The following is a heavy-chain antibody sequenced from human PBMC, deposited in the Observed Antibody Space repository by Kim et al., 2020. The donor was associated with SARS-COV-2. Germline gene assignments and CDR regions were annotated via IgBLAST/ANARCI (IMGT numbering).Heavy chain of an antibody. J-gene: IGHJ4*02. CDR2: T. D-gene: IGHD4-17*01. Sequence: TAYSESVKGRFTISRDDSKNTAYLQMSSLRTEDTAVYFCTRHNPVTDFDYWGQGTLVTVSS. CDR3: TRHNPVTDFDY. V-gene: IGHV3-73*01.